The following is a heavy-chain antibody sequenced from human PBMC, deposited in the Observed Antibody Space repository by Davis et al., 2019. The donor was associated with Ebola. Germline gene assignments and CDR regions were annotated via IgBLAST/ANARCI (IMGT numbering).Heavy chain of an antibody. J-gene: IGHJ4*02. Sequence: SETLSLTCAVYGGSFSGYYWTWIRQPPGKGLEWMGEINHSGSTKYNPSLKSRVTMSVDTSKNQFSLRLSSVTAADTAVYYCARVQVGVLDWGQGNLVTVSS. V-gene: IGHV4-34*01. CDR1: GGSFSGYY. D-gene: IGHD3-10*01. CDR3: ARVQVGVLD. CDR2: INHSGST.